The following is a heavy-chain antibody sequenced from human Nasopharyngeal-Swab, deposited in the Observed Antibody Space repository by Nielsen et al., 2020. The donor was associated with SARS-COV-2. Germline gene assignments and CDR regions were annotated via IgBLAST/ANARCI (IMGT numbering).Heavy chain of an antibody. D-gene: IGHD2-2*01. Sequence: SETLSLTCTVAGGSISSSSYYWGWIRQPPGKGLEWIGSIYYSGSTYYNPSLKSRVTISVDTSKNQFSLKLSSVTAADTAVYYCARQHQLLGDYWGQGTLVTVSS. J-gene: IGHJ4*02. CDR3: ARQHQLLGDY. CDR2: IYYSGST. CDR1: GGSISSSSYY. V-gene: IGHV4-39*01.